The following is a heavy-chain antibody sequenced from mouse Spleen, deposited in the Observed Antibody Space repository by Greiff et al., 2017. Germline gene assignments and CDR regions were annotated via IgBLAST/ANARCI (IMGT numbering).Heavy chain of an antibody. V-gene: IGHV3-6*01. J-gene: IGHJ2*01. CDR2: ISYDGSN. D-gene: IGHD2-4*01. Sequence: ESGPGLVKPSQSLSLTCSVTGYSITSGYYWNWIRQFPGNKLEWMGYISYDGSNNYNPSLKNRISITRDTSKNQFFLKLNSVTTEDTATYYCARDPDYDFDYWGQGTTLTVSS. CDR3: ARDPDYDFDY. CDR1: GYSITSGYY.